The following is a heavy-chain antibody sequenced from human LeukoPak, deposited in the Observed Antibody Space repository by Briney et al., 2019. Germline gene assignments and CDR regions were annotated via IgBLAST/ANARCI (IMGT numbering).Heavy chain of an antibody. Sequence: SETLSLTCTVSGYSISSGYYWGWIRQPPGKRLEWIGSIYHSGSTYYNPSLKSRVTISVDTSKNQFSLKLSSVTAADTAVYYCARDSTMIVVAPYYFDYWGQGTLVTVSS. V-gene: IGHV4-38-2*02. CDR1: GYSISSGYY. J-gene: IGHJ4*02. CDR2: IYHSGST. D-gene: IGHD3-22*01. CDR3: ARDSTMIVVAPYYFDY.